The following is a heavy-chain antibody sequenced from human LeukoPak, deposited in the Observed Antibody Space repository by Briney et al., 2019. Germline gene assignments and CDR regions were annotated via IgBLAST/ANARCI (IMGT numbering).Heavy chain of an antibody. CDR3: ARHADILTGYYRGAFDY. V-gene: IGHV4-59*08. J-gene: IGHJ4*02. D-gene: IGHD3-9*01. Sequence: PSETLSLTCTVSGGSISSYYWSWIRQPPGKGLEWIGYIYYSGSTNCNPSLKSRVTISVDTSKNQFSLKLSSVTAADTAVYYCARHADILTGYYRGAFDYWGQGTLVTVSS. CDR2: IYYSGST. CDR1: GGSISSYY.